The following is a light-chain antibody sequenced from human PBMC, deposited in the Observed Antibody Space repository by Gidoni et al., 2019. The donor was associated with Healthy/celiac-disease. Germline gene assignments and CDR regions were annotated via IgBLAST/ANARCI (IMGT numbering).Light chain of an antibody. J-gene: IGKJ2*01. V-gene: IGKV1-17*01. CDR1: QGIRNY. Sequence: DIQFTPSPSSLSASVGDRVTITCRASQGIRNYLGWYQQKPGKAPKRLIYAASSLQSGVPSRFSGSGSGTEFTLTISSLQPEDFATYYCLQHNSYPYTFGQGTKLEIK. CDR2: AAS. CDR3: LQHNSYPYT.